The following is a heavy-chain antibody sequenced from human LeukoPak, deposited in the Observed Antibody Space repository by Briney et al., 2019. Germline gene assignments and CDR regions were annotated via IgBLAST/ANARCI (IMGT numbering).Heavy chain of an antibody. Sequence: SETLSLTCTVSGGSISSSSYYWGWIRQPPGKGLEWIGSIYYSGSTNYNPSLKSRVTISVDTSKNQFSLKPSSVTAADTAVYYCARDLWYSSSWSRNYYYMDVWGKGTTVTVSS. J-gene: IGHJ6*03. CDR1: GGSISSSSYY. CDR2: IYYSGST. CDR3: ARDLWYSSSWSRNYYYMDV. V-gene: IGHV4-39*07. D-gene: IGHD6-13*01.